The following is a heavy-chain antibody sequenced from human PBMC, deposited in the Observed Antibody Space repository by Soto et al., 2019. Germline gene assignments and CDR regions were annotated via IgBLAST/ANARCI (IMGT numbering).Heavy chain of an antibody. CDR1: GGSFSGYY. V-gene: IGHV4-34*01. CDR3: ARGFTRYFDWLLTYGMDV. CDR2: INHSGST. D-gene: IGHD3-9*01. Sequence: ETLSLTCAVYGGSFSGYYWSWIRQPPGKGLEWIGEINHSGSTNYNPSLKSRVTISVDTSKNQFSLKLSSVTAADTAVYYCARGFTRYFDWLLTYGMDVWGQGTTVTVSS. J-gene: IGHJ6*02.